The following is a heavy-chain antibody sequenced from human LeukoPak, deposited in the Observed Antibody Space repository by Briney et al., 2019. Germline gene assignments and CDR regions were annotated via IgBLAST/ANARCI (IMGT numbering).Heavy chain of an antibody. D-gene: IGHD2-2*01. Sequence: GASVKVSCKASGGTFSSYAISWVRQAPGQGLEWMGGIIPIFGTANYAQKFQGRVTITEDESTSTAYMELSSLRSEDTAVYYCARGELGYCSSTSCYGGAYYYYGMDVWGQGTTVTVSS. V-gene: IGHV1-69*13. CDR1: GGTFSSYA. CDR2: IIPIFGTA. CDR3: ARGELGYCSSTSCYGGAYYYYGMDV. J-gene: IGHJ6*02.